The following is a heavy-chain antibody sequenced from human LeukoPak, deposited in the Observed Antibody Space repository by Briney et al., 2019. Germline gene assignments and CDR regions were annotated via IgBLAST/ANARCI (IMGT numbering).Heavy chain of an antibody. CDR3: ARESERNWTYEVYNWFDP. D-gene: IGHD1-7*01. CDR2: IYYSGST. V-gene: IGHV4-39*07. Sequence: SETLSLTCTVSGGSISSSSYYWGWIRQPPGKGLEWIGSIYYSGSTYYNPSLKSRVTISVDTSKNQSSLKLSYVTAADTAVYYCARESERNWTYEVYNWFDPWGQGTLVTVSS. CDR1: GGSISSSSYY. J-gene: IGHJ5*02.